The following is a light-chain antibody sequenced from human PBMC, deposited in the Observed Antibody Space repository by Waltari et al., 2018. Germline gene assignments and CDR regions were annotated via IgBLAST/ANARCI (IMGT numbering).Light chain of an antibody. Sequence: QSVLTQPPSTSGTPGQTVTISCSGSTSNIGTNTVTWYQQFPGTAPKCLVFANYHRPPGVPDRFSASKSGTSASLVISGLQSEDEGDYFCATWDDSLVGRVFGGGTKLTVL. J-gene: IGLJ2*01. CDR1: TSNIGTNT. CDR2: ANY. CDR3: ATWDDSLVGRV. V-gene: IGLV1-44*01.